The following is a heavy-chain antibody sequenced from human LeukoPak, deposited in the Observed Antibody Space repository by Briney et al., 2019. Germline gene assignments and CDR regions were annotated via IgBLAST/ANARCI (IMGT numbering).Heavy chain of an antibody. CDR3: ARGPDYDSSGYSYGYYYYYYMDV. V-gene: IGHV3-7*01. J-gene: IGHJ6*03. CDR1: GFTFSRCW. D-gene: IGHD3-22*01. CDR2: IKQDGSEK. Sequence: PGGSLRLSCAASGFTFSRCWMSWVRQAPGKGLEWVANIKQDGSEKYYVDSVKGRFTISRDNAKNSLYLQMNSLRAEDTAVYYCARGPDYDSSGYSYGYYYYYYMDVWGKGTTVTVSS.